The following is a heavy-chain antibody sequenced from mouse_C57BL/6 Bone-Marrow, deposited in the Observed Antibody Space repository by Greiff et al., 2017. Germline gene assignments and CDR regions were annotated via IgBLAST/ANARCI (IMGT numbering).Heavy chain of an antibody. V-gene: IGHV1-64*01. D-gene: IGHD1-1*01. CDR3: AKITTVDFDY. J-gene: IGHJ2*01. CDR1: GYTFTSYW. CDR2: IHPNSGST. Sequence: QVHVKQPGAELVKPGASVKLSCKASGYTFTSYWMHWVKQRPGQGLEWIGMIHPNSGSTNYNEKFKSKATLTVDKSSSTAYMQLSSLTSEYSAVYYCAKITTVDFDYWGQGTTLTVSS.